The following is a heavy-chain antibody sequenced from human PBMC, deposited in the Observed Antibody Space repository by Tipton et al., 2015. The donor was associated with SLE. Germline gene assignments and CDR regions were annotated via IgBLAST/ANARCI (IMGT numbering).Heavy chain of an antibody. V-gene: IGHV1-46*01. J-gene: IGHJ4*02. Sequence: QLVQSGPEVKKPGASVKVSCKASGYTFTSYYMNWVRQAPGQGLEWMGIINPIGGATSYAQNFQGRVTMTRDTSTSTVYMELSSLKSDDTAVYYCASQAFDFWGQGTLVIVSS. CDR2: INPIGGAT. CDR3: ASQAFDF. CDR1: GYTFTSYY.